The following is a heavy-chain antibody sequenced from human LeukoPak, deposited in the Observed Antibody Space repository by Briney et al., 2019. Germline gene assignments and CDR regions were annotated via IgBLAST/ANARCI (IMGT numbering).Heavy chain of an antibody. J-gene: IGHJ4*02. V-gene: IGHV3-21*01. D-gene: IGHD1-26*01. CDR2: ISGSNGYF. CDR3: AREIIAATLDG. Sequence: GGSLRLSCAASGFTFRSYSLNWIRQAPGKGLEWVASISGSNGYFYYADSVKGRFTISRDNARNSLFLQMNSLTAEDTAVYYCAREIIAATLDGWGQGTLIIVSS. CDR1: GFTFRSYS.